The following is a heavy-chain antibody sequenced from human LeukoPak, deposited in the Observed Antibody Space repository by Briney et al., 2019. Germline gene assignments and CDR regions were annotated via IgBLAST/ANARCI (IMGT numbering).Heavy chain of an antibody. CDR3: VRGESTAYVFDC. V-gene: IGHV3-23*01. D-gene: IGHD1-26*01. Sequence: GGSLRLSCAASGFTFSTYAMTWVRQAPGKGLEWVAGISTSGDGTYYADSVKGRFTISRDNSKNTLCLQMSSLRPEDTAVYYCVRGESTAYVFDCWGQGALITVSA. CDR2: ISTSGDGT. J-gene: IGHJ4*02. CDR1: GFTFSTYA.